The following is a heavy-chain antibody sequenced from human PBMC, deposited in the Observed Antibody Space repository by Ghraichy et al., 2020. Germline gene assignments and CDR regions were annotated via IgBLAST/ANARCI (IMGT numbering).Heavy chain of an antibody. J-gene: IGHJ6*02. CDR2: VNYGGST. V-gene: IGHV4-34*01. CDR1: GGSFSGYI. Sequence: GSLSLTCPVYGGSFSGYIWTWIRQPPGKGLEWIGEVNYGGSTNYNTSLKRRLTISVDTSKKQFSLKLSSVTAADTAVYYCARATIWGGLDVWGQGTTVTVSS. D-gene: IGHD3-16*01. CDR3: ARATIWGGLDV.